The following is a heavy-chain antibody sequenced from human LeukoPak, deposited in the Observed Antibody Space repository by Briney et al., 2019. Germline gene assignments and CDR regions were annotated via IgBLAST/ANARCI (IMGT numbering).Heavy chain of an antibody. J-gene: IGHJ4*02. CDR2: IRYDGSTK. V-gene: IGHV3-30*02. CDR1: GFTVSSHA. Sequence: PGGSLRLSCAASGFTVSSHAMHWVRQAPGKGLGWVAFIRYDGSTKYYAGSVMGRLTISRDNSKNTQHLQMNRLRAEDTAVYYCAKDCTVTYFDYWGQGTLVSVSS. D-gene: IGHD4-11*01. CDR3: AKDCTVTYFDY.